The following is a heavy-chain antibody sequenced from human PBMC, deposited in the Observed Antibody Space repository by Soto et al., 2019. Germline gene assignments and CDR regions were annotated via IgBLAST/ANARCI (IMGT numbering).Heavy chain of an antibody. CDR2: IWYDASKQ. J-gene: IGHJ4*02. V-gene: IGHV3-33*01. CDR1: GFSFSVYG. D-gene: IGHD2-15*01. Sequence: GGSLRVSCETSGFSFSVYGMHWVRQAPGKGLEWVAVIWYDASKQFYAASVEGRFTISRDNSKAILYLQMNSLRAEDTAVYYCAAWAEGATEVHWGQGTLVTVSS. CDR3: AAWAEGATEVH.